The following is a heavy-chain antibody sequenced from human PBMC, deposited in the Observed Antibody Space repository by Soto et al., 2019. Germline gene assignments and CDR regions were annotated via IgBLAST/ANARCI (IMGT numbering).Heavy chain of an antibody. CDR1: GYTFTRYA. J-gene: IGHJ5*02. CDR3: ARCHGDYGLNWFDP. V-gene: IGHV1-3*01. CDR2: INAGNGNT. Sequence: ASVKVSCKASGYTFTRYAMHWVRQAPGQRLEWMGWINAGNGNTKYSQKFQGRVTITRDTSASTAYMELSSLRSEDTAVYYCARCHGDYGLNWFDPWGQGTLVTVSS. D-gene: IGHD4-17*01.